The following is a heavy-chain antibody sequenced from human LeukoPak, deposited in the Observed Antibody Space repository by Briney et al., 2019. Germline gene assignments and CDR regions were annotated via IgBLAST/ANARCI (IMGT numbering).Heavy chain of an antibody. CDR2: IYHSGST. CDR1: GFSFSTYA. J-gene: IGHJ4*02. D-gene: IGHD2-15*01. V-gene: IGHV4-39*01. CDR3: ARRTEFDNTHYHYFDY. Sequence: GSLRLSCAASGFSFSTYAMSWVRQAPGKGLEWIGTIYHSGSTEYNPSLKSRVAIFVDTSKNQFSLILHSVAAADTAVYYCARRTEFDNTHYHYFDYWGQGALVTVSS.